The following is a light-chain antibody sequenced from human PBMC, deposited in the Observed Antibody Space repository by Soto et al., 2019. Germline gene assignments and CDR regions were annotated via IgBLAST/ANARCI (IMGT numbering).Light chain of an antibody. V-gene: IGKV1-16*01. J-gene: IGKJ1*01. CDR1: QGISTY. Sequence: DIQMTQSPSSLSASVGDRVTITCRASQGISTYLGWYQQKPGKVPKSLIYSASSLQSGVPSRFSASGSGTEFTLTISDMQPDDFETYYCQQYYRYPWRFGQGTKVDI. CDR3: QQYYRYPWR. CDR2: SAS.